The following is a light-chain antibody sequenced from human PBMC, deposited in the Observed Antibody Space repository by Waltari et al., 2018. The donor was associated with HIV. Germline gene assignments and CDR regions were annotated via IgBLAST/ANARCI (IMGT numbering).Light chain of an antibody. CDR3: STWDNSLSHWV. CDR1: ISNLGGNF. J-gene: IGLJ3*02. CDR2: RND. Sequence: QSVVTQPPSASGTPGQNISISCSGDISNLGGNFVYWYHQRPGTAPRLLIYRNDQRPSGVPDRFSGSKSATSASLAISGLRSEDEADYHCSTWDNSLSHWVFGGGTKVTVL. V-gene: IGLV1-47*01.